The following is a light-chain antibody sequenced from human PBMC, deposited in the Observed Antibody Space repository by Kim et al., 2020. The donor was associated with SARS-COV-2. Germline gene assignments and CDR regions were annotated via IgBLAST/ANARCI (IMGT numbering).Light chain of an antibody. CDR1: STNVGGYNY. Sequence: QSVLTQPASVSGSPGQSITISCTGTSTNVGGYNYVSWYQQHPGKAPKLMIYDVDTRPSGVSDRFSGSKSGNTASLTISGLQTEDEADYYCSSYTTTTTRVFGEGTQLTV. CDR2: DVD. J-gene: IGLJ3*02. CDR3: SSYTTTTTRV. V-gene: IGLV2-14*03.